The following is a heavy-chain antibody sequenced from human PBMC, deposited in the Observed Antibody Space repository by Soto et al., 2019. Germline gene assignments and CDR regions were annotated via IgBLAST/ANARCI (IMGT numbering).Heavy chain of an antibody. J-gene: IGHJ5*02. CDR1: GGSFSGYY. CDR3: ARGSTADCSSTSCYTNWFDP. Sequence: SETLSLTCAVYGGSFSGYYWSWIRQPPGKGLEWIGEINHSGSTNYKPSLKSRVTISVDTSKNQFSLKLSSVTTADTAVYYCARGSTADCSSTSCYTNWFDPWGQGTLVTVSS. V-gene: IGHV4-34*01. CDR2: INHSGST. D-gene: IGHD2-2*02.